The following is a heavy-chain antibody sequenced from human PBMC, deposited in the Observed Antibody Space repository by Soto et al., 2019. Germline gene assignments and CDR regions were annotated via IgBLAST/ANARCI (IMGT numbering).Heavy chain of an antibody. D-gene: IGHD2-15*01. CDR2: ISGSGGST. CDR1: GFTFISYA. CDR3: TRAVGATYYYYGMDV. V-gene: IGHV3-23*01. J-gene: IGHJ6*02. Sequence: PGGSLRLSCAASGFTFISYAMSWVRQAPGKGLEWVSAISGSGGSTYYADSVKGRFTISRDNSKNTLYLQMNSLRAEDTAVYYCTRAVGATYYYYGMDVWGQGSTVTVSS.